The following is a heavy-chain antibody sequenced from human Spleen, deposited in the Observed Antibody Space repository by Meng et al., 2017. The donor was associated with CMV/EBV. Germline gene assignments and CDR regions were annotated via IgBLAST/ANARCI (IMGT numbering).Heavy chain of an antibody. D-gene: IGHD3-16*01. CDR3: ARDRPYSDY. J-gene: IGHJ4*02. V-gene: IGHV3-74*01. CDR2: INSDGSST. Sequence: LACAASGFTFISYWMHWVRQDPGKGLVWVSRINSDGSSTNYADSVKCRFTISRDNAKNTLYLQMNSLRGEDTAVYYCARDRPYSDYWGQGTLVTVSS. CDR1: GFTFISYW.